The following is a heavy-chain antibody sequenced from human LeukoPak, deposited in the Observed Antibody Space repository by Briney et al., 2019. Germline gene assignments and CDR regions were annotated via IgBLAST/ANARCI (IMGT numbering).Heavy chain of an antibody. CDR3: GRGGDGIDF. CDR1: GFTFSNYL. J-gene: IGHJ3*01. V-gene: IGHV3-74*01. CDR2: INTDET. Sequence: PGGSLRLSCAASGFTFSNYLMHWVRQAPGKGLVWVSRINTDETKAYADSVKGRFTISRDNAKNTLYLQMNNLRVEDSAVYFCGRGGDGIDFWGQGTTVIVSS.